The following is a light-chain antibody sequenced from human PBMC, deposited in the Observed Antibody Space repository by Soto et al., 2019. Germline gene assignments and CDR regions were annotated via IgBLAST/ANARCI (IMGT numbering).Light chain of an antibody. J-gene: IGKJ1*01. CDR1: QTINKY. V-gene: IGKV1-39*01. CDR2: ASS. Sequence: DIQMTQSPSSLSASVGDRVTITCRASQTINKYLNWYQQKPGIAPKLLIYASSNVQYGVPSRFSGTGSGTDFTLTISSLQPEDFATYFCQQTYKIPQTFGQGTKVDIK. CDR3: QQTYKIPQT.